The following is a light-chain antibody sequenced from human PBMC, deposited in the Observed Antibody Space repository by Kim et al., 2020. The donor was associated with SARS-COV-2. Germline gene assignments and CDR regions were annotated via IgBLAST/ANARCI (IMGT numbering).Light chain of an antibody. J-gene: IGKJ2*01. Sequence: LSQGDRASRTGRASQSINSSVGCYQQKAGQAPRLLIYGASSRATGIPARFSSSGSGTEFTLTISSLQSEDCAVYYCQHHYDWLYTFGQGTKVDIK. CDR2: GAS. CDR3: QHHYDWLYT. V-gene: IGKV3-15*01. CDR1: QSINSS.